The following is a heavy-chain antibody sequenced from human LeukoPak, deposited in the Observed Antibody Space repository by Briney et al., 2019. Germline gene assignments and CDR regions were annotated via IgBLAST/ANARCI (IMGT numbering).Heavy chain of an antibody. Sequence: PSETLSLTCTVSGGSVSSGSYYWSWIRQPPGKGLEWIGYIYYSGSTNYSPSLKSRVTISVDTSKNQFSLKLSSVTAADTAVYYCARDLSGVTTDYYYGMDVWGQGTTVTVSS. CDR1: GGSVSSGSYY. CDR2: IYYSGST. CDR3: ARDLSGVTTDYYYGMDV. V-gene: IGHV4-61*01. J-gene: IGHJ6*02. D-gene: IGHD4-11*01.